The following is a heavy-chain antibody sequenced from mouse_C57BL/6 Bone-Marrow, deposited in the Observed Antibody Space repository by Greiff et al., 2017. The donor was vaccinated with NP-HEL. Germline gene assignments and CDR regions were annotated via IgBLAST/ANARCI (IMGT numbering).Heavy chain of an antibody. CDR3: AREDPHWYFDV. CDR1: GFTLSHNS. CDR2: ISNGGGST. V-gene: IGHV5-12*01. Sequence: EVQLVESGGGLVQPGGSLKLSCAASGFTLSHNSLPPARPPPSPSLDGVAYISNGGGSTYYPDTVKGRFTISRDNAKNTLYLQMSRLKSEDTAMYYCAREDPHWYFDVWGTGTTVTVSS. J-gene: IGHJ1*03.